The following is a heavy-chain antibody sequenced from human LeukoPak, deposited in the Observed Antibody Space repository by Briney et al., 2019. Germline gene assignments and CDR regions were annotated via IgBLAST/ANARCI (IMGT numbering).Heavy chain of an antibody. CDR2: INPNSGGT. J-gene: IGHJ4*02. Sequence: ASVKVSCKASGYTFTGYYRHWVRQAPGQGLEWMGWINPNSGGTNYAQKFQGRVTMTRDTSISTAYMELSRLRSDDTAVYYCARGGLYYYDSSGYYMVYWGQGTLVTVSS. CDR3: ARGGLYYYDSSGYYMVY. V-gene: IGHV1-2*02. D-gene: IGHD3-22*01. CDR1: GYTFTGYY.